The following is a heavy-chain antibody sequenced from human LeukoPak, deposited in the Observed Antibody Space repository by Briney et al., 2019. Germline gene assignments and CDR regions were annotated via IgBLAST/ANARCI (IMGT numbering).Heavy chain of an antibody. D-gene: IGHD3-10*01. CDR2: INAGNGNT. J-gene: IGHJ5*02. CDR1: GYTFTSYA. V-gene: IGHV1-3*01. CDR3: AREAPPTMVRGVISWWFDP. Sequence: ASVKVSCKASGYTFTSYAMHWVRQAPGQRLEWMGWINAGNGNTKYSQKFQGRVTITRDTSASTAYMELSSLRSEDTAVYYCAREAPPTMVRGVISWWFDPWGQGTQVTVSS.